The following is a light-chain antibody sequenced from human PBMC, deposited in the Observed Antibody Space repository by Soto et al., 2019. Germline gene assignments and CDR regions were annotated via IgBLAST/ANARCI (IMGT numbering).Light chain of an antibody. CDR1: QSIDTW. J-gene: IGKJ1*01. Sequence: DIQMTQSPSILSASVGDRVTITCRASQSIDTWLAWHQQKPGKAPKLLISKASNLESGVPSRFSGSGSGTEFTLTISSLQPYDFATYYCQQYNSYRAFGQGTKVEIK. V-gene: IGKV1-5*03. CDR2: KAS. CDR3: QQYNSYRA.